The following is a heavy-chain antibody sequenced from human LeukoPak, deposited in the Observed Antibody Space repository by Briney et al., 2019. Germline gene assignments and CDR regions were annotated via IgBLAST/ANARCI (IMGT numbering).Heavy chain of an antibody. CDR1: GGSISSSSYY. Sequence: KPSETLSLTCTVSGGSISSSSYYWGWIRQPPGKGLEWIGSIYYSGSTYYNPSLKSRVTISVDTSKNQFSLKLSSVTAADTAVYYCARLNTGITMIEGRYFQHWGQGTLVTVSS. D-gene: IGHD3-22*01. CDR3: ARLNTGITMIEGRYFQH. CDR2: IYYSGST. V-gene: IGHV4-39*01. J-gene: IGHJ1*01.